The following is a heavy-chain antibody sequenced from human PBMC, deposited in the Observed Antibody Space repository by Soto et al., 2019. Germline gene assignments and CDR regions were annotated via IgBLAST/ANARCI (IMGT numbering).Heavy chain of an antibody. D-gene: IGHD6-13*01. CDR3: ARDSSSWYRGFNWFDP. J-gene: IGHJ5*02. CDR1: GCTFSSYA. V-gene: IGHV1-69*06. Sequence: ASVKVSCKASGCTFSSYAISCVRQAPGQGLEWMGGIIPIFGTANYAQKFQGRVTITADKSTSTAYMELSSLRSEDTAVYYCARDSSSWYRGFNWFDPWGQGTLVTVSS. CDR2: IIPIFGTA.